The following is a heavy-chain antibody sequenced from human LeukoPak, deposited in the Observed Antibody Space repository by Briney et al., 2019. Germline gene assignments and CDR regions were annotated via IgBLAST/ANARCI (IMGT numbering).Heavy chain of an antibody. Sequence: GGSLRLSCAASGFTFDDYGMSWVRQAPGKGLEWVSGINWNGGSAGYADSVKGRLTISRDNAKNFLYLQMNSLRAEDTALYYCARVRGFTGYGLIDYWGQGTLDTVSS. CDR2: INWNGGSA. V-gene: IGHV3-20*04. J-gene: IGHJ4*02. D-gene: IGHD5-12*01. CDR1: GFTFDDYG. CDR3: ARVRGFTGYGLIDY.